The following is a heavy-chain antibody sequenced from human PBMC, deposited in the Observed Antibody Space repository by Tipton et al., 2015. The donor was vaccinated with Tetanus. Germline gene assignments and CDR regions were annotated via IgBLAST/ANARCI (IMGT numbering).Heavy chain of an antibody. D-gene: IGHD4-17*01. V-gene: IGHV4-39*01. CDR1: GGSISSGSYY. CDR2: TYYTGSS. Sequence: GLVKPSETLSLICTVSGGSISSGSYYWGWIRQSPVKGLEWIGSTYYTGSSYYNPSLESRVTISLDTSKNRFSLKLTSVTAAGAAVYYCARPSTTVTPRAFDVWGQGTMVTVSS. J-gene: IGHJ3*01. CDR3: ARPSTTVTPRAFDV.